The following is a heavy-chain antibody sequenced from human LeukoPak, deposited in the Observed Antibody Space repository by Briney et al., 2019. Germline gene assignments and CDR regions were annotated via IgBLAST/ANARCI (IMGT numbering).Heavy chain of an antibody. D-gene: IGHD6-13*01. J-gene: IGHJ4*02. CDR1: GGSISSYY. CDR3: AREGRGAAAGMDY. V-gene: IGHV4-59*01. CDR2: IYYSGNT. Sequence: PSETLSLTCTVSGGSISSYYWSRIRQPPGKGLEWIGYIYYSGNTNYNPSLKSRVTISVDTSKNQFSLNLSSVTAADTAVYYCAREGRGAAAGMDYWGQGSLVTVSS.